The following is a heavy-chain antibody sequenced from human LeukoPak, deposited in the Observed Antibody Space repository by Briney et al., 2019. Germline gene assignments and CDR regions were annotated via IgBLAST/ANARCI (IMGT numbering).Heavy chain of an antibody. CDR1: GGSISSYY. Sequence: EPMSLTCSVCGGSISSYYGSWLRQPGGGGVEWIGRFYTSWSTSYSPSLKSRVTMSVDTSKNPFSLKLSSVTASDTAVYYCARGYPSSWYPYFAYCGQGTLVTVSS. CDR2: FYTSWST. V-gene: IGHV4-4*07. D-gene: IGHD6-13*01. J-gene: IGHJ4*02. CDR3: ARGYPSSWYPYFAY.